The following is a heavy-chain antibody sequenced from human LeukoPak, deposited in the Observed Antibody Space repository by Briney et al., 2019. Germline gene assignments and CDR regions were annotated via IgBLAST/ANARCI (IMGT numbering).Heavy chain of an antibody. Sequence: SETLSLTCTVSGGSISSYYWSWIRQPPGKGLEWIGYIYYNGNTFYTPSLKSRVTISVDTSKNQFSLKLTSVTAADTAVYYCAKDNAYYYADYWGQGTLVTVSS. V-gene: IGHV4-59*04. CDR1: GGSISSYY. CDR3: AKDNAYYYADY. J-gene: IGHJ4*02. D-gene: IGHD3-10*01. CDR2: IYYNGNT.